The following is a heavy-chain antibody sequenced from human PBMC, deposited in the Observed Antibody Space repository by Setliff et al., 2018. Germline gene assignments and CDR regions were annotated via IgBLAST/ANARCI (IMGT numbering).Heavy chain of an antibody. J-gene: IGHJ5*02. V-gene: IGHV3-21*01. CDR3: AVTLSFPIQSPFDP. CDR1: GFTFSTYV. CDR2: IHGEGINT. D-gene: IGHD5-18*01. Sequence: GGSLRLSCAASGFTFSTYVMTWVRQAPGKGLEWVSSIHGEGINTYYADSVKGRVTISRDNAKNSLYLQMNSLRAEDTAVYYCAVTLSFPIQSPFDPWGQGTLVTVSS.